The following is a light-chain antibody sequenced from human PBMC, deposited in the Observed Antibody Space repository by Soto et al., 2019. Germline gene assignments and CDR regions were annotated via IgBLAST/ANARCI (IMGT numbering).Light chain of an antibody. Sequence: EIVLTQCPGTLSLSPGERATLSCRASQSVSNNYLAWYQQKPGQAPRLLIYGASNRATGIPDRFSGSGSGTDFTLPISRLEPEDFAVYYCQQYGSSGTFGQGTKVDIK. CDR3: QQYGSSGT. CDR2: GAS. J-gene: IGKJ1*01. CDR1: QSVSNNY. V-gene: IGKV3-20*01.